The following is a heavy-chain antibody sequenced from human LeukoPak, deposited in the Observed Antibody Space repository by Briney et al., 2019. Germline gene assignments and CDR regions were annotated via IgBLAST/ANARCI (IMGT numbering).Heavy chain of an antibody. CDR3: AREVAYYYDSSGYYDY. CDR1: GFTVSSNY. Sequence: GGSLRLSCAASGFTVSSNYMSWVRQAPGKGLEWVSGIYSGGSTYYADSVKGRFTISRDNSKNTLYLQMNSLRAEDTAVYYCAREVAYYYDSSGYYDYWGQGTLVTVSS. CDR2: IYSGGST. J-gene: IGHJ4*02. V-gene: IGHV3-66*02. D-gene: IGHD3-22*01.